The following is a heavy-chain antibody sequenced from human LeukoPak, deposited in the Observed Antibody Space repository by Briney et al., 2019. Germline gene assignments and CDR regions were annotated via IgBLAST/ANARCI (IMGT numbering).Heavy chain of an antibody. CDR2: IGSSSTSI. V-gene: IGHV3-21*01. Sequence: AGGSLRLSCAASGFTFTSYSMNWVRQAPGKGLEWVSSIGSSSTSIYYADSVKGRFTISRDNAKNSLSLQMNSLRAEDTAVYYCARENLEAFDIWGQGTMVTVSS. CDR1: GFTFTSYS. J-gene: IGHJ3*02. CDR3: ARENLEAFDI.